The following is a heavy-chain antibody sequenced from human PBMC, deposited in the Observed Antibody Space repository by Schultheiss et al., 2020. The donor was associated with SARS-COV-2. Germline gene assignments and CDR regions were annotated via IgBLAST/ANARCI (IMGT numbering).Heavy chain of an antibody. CDR3: ARIQREITIFGVVISHFDY. Sequence: ETLSLTCTVSGGSISSYYWSWIRQPPGKALEWLAHIFSNDAKSYSTSLKSRLTISKDTSKSQVVLTMTNMDPVDAATYYCARIQREITIFGVVISHFDYWGQGTLVTVSS. D-gene: IGHD3-3*01. CDR2: IFSNDAK. J-gene: IGHJ4*02. CDR1: GGSISSYYW. V-gene: IGHV2-26*01.